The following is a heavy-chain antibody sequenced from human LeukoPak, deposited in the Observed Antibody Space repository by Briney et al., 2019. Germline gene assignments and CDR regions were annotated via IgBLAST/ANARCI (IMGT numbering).Heavy chain of an antibody. D-gene: IGHD2-15*01. J-gene: IGHJ4*02. CDR3: GNQCSGGICPEN. V-gene: IGHV3-33*03. CDR1: GFTFSSYG. CDR2: IWYDGSKK. Sequence: GGSLRLSCVASGFTFSSYGMHWVRQGPGKGLEWVAVIWYDGSKKDHAESVEGRFTISRDNTQNTLYLQMNSLRAEDTAFYYCGNQCSGGICPENWGRGTLVTVSS.